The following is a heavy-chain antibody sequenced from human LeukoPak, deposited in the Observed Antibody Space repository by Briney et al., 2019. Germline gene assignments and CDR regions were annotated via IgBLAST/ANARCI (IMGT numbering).Heavy chain of an antibody. CDR2: TYYRSKWYN. CDR1: GDSVSSNSAA. Sequence: SQTLSLTCDISGDSVSSNSAAWNWIGQSPSRGLEWLGRTYYRSKWYNDYAVSVKSRITINPDTSKTQFSLELNAGTPEHTAVYYCAREKGGSYYDYWGQGTLVTVSS. D-gene: IGHD1-26*01. V-gene: IGHV6-1*01. J-gene: IGHJ4*02. CDR3: AREKGGSYYDY.